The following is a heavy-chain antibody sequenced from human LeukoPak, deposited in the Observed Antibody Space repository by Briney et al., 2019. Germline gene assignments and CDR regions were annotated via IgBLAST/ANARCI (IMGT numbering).Heavy chain of an antibody. J-gene: IGHJ4*02. CDR3: ARDRAGSGYRVIHYFDY. V-gene: IGHV3-9*01. CDR1: GFTFDDYA. Sequence: GGSLRLSCAASGFTFDDYAMHWVRHAPGKGLEWVSGISWNSGSIDYADSVKGRFTISRDNAKNSVYLQMNSLRAEDTALYYCARDRAGSGYRVIHYFDYWGQGTLVTVSS. D-gene: IGHD3-22*01. CDR2: ISWNSGSI.